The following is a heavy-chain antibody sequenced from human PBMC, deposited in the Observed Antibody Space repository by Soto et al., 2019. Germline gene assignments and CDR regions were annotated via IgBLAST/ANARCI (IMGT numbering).Heavy chain of an antibody. Sequence: HPGGSLRLSCAASGFTFSSYAMSWVRQAPGKGLEWVSAISGSGDSTYYADSVKGRFTISRDNSKNTLYLQMNSLRAEDTAVYYCAKYLLSSFPFGYYYYMDVWGKGTTVTVSS. V-gene: IGHV3-23*01. CDR3: AKYLLSSFPFGYYYYMDV. D-gene: IGHD2-2*01. J-gene: IGHJ6*03. CDR2: ISGSGDST. CDR1: GFTFSSYA.